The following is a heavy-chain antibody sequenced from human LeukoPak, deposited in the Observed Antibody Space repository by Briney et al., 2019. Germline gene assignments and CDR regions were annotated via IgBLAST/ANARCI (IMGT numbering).Heavy chain of an antibody. D-gene: IGHD1-20*01. Sequence: VSVRVSCKASGYTFTSYDINWVRQATGQGLEWMGWMNPNSGNTGYAQKFQGRVTITRNTSISTAYMELSSLRSEDTAVYYCARGLTGEFDYWGQGTLITVSS. CDR3: ARGLTGEFDY. J-gene: IGHJ4*02. CDR1: GYTFTSYD. V-gene: IGHV1-8*03. CDR2: MNPNSGNT.